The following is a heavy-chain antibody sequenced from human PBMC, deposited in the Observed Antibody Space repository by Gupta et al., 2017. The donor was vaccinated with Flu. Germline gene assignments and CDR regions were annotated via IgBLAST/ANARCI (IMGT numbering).Heavy chain of an antibody. D-gene: IGHD4-17*01. CDR3: ARLGGDYDVGDY. V-gene: IGHV4-34*01. J-gene: IGHJ4*02. Sequence: QVQLQQWGAGLLKPSETLSLTCAVYGGSFSGYYWSWIRQPPGKGLEWIGEINHSGSTNYNPSLKSRVTISVDTSKNQFSLKLSSVTAADTAVYYCARLGGDYDVGDYWGQGTLVTVSS. CDR2: INHSGST. CDR1: GGSFSGYY.